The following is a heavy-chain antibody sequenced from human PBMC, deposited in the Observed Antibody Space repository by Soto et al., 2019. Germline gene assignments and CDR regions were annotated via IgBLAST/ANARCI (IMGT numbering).Heavy chain of an antibody. J-gene: IGHJ5*02. D-gene: IGHD6-19*01. CDR1: GGTFSSYT. Sequence: QVQLVQSGAEVKKPGSSVKVSCKASGGTFSSYTISWVRQAPGQGLEWMGRIIPILGIANYAQKFQGRVTITADKSTSTACMELSSLRSEDTAVYYCARAYSSGWYWFDPWGQGTLVTVSS. V-gene: IGHV1-69*02. CDR3: ARAYSSGWYWFDP. CDR2: IIPILGIA.